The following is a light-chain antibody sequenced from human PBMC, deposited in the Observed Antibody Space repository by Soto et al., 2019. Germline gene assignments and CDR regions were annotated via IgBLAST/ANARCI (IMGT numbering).Light chain of an antibody. Sequence: QSALTQPPSVSAAPGQKVTISCSGSSSNIGNNYVSWYQQLPGTAPKLLIYDNNKRPSGIPDRFSGSKSGTSATLGITGLQTGDEADYYCGTWDSSLSAVFGGGTKLT. J-gene: IGLJ2*01. V-gene: IGLV1-51*01. CDR2: DNN. CDR3: GTWDSSLSAV. CDR1: SSNIGNNY.